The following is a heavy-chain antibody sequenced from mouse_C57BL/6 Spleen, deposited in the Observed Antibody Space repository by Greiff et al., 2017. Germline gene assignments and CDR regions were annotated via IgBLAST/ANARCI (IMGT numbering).Heavy chain of an antibody. J-gene: IGHJ1*03. CDR3: ARGYFDV. CDR1: GYSFTGYY. V-gene: IGHV1-42*01. CDR2: INPSTGGT. Sequence: EVQLQQSGPELVKPGASVKISCKASGYSFTGYYMNWVKQSPETSLEWIGEINPSTGGTTYNQKFKAKATLTVDKSSSTAYMQLKSLTSEDSAVYYCARGYFDVWGTGTTVTVSS.